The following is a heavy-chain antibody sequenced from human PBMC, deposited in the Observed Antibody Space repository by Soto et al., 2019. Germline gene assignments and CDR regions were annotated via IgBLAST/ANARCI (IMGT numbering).Heavy chain of an antibody. CDR3: AKAQYDYIWGSYRYGAFDI. V-gene: IGHV3-23*01. CDR2: ICGSGGST. Sequence: EVQLLESGGGLVQPGGSLRLSCAASGFTFSSYAMSWVRQAPGKGLEWVSAICGSGGSTYYADSVKGRFTISRDNSKNTLYLQMNSLRAEDTAVYYCAKAQYDYIWGSYRYGAFDIWGQGTMVTVSS. J-gene: IGHJ3*02. CDR1: GFTFSSYA. D-gene: IGHD3-16*02.